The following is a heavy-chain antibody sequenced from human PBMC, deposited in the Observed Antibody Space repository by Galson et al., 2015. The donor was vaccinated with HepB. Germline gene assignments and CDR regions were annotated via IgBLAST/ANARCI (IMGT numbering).Heavy chain of an antibody. J-gene: IGHJ4*02. Sequence: SVKVSCKASGGTFSSYAISWVRQAPGQGLEWMGGIIPIFGTANYAQKFQGRVTITADESTSTAYMELSSLRSEDTAVYYCARELENSYGTNYFDCWGQGTLVTVSS. D-gene: IGHD5-18*01. CDR3: ARELENSYGTNYFDC. CDR1: GGTFSSYA. V-gene: IGHV1-69*13. CDR2: IIPIFGTA.